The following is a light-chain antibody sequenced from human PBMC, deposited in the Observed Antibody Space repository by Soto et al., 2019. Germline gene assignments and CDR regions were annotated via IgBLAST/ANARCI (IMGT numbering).Light chain of an antibody. V-gene: IGLV2-23*02. CDR1: SSDVGSYNV. CDR3: CSYAGSSTYVI. Sequence: QSVLTQPASVSGSPGKSITIPCTGTSSDVGSYNVVSWYQQHPGKAPKLMIYEVSRRPSGVSNRFSGSKSGNTASLTISELQAEDEADYYCCSYAGSSTYVIFGGGTKLTVL. J-gene: IGLJ2*01. CDR2: EVS.